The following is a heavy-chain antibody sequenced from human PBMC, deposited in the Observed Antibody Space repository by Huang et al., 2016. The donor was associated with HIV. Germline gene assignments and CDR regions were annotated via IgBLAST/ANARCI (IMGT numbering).Heavy chain of an antibody. V-gene: IGHV1-24*01. D-gene: IGHD2-21*01. CDR3: AAGYDTYYDI. CDR1: GYTLTELS. Sequence: QVQLVQSGAEVKKPGASVKVSCVVSGYTLTELSIHCVRQGPGKGLEWMGGFAPEHGETIYAQNFQGRVTMTEDTSTDTAYMELHSLRPEDTAVYYCAAGYDTYYDIWGQGTMVIASS. J-gene: IGHJ3*02. CDR2: FAPEHGET.